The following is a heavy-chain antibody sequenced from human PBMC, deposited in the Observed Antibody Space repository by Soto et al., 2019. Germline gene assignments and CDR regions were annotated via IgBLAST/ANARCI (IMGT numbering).Heavy chain of an antibody. J-gene: IGHJ4*02. CDR3: AKDGNIAAGTIYY. CDR2: ISSSSSYI. Sequence: GGSLRLACAASGFTFSSYSMNWVRQAPGKGLEWVSSISSSSSYIYYADSVKGRFTISRDNAKNSLYLQMNSLRAEDTAVYYCAKDGNIAAGTIYYWGQGTLVTVSS. V-gene: IGHV3-21*01. D-gene: IGHD6-13*01. CDR1: GFTFSSYS.